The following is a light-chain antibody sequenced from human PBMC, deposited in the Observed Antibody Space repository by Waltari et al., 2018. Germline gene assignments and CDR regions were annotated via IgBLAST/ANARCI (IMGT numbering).Light chain of an antibody. CDR2: PDS. Sequence: DIQMTQSPSTLSASVGDRVTFTCRASESIGTSLAWYQRKTERAPKLLVYPDSTLEGGVTSRFSGSGSGTDFTLTISSLQPDDFATYFCQQYYTYSLWAFGQGTKVETK. CDR3: QQYYTYSLWA. V-gene: IGKV1-5*01. CDR1: ESIGTS. J-gene: IGKJ1*01.